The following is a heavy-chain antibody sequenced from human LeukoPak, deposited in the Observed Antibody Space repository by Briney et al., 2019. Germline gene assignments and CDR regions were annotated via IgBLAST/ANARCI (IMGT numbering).Heavy chain of an antibody. V-gene: IGHV3-64*01. CDR2: ISSDGGSP. Sequence: GGSLRLSCAASGFTYSSYAMHWVRQAPGKGLEYVSGISSDGGSPFHVNSVKGRFTISRDNSKDTLYLQMGSLRAEDMAVYYCAREYCSGGRCQYYFDYWGQGTLVTVSS. D-gene: IGHD2-15*01. CDR1: GFTYSSYA. CDR3: AREYCSGGRCQYYFDY. J-gene: IGHJ4*01.